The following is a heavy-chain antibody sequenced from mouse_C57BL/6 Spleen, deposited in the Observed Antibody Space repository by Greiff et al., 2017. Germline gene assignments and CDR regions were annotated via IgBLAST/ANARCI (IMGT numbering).Heavy chain of an antibody. Sequence: QVQLQQSGAELVRPGTSVKVSCKASGYAFTNYLIEWVKQRPGQGLEWIGVINPGSGGTNYNEKFKGKATLTADKSSSTAYMQLSSLTSEDSAVYCCARENWDGDWFAYWGQGTLVTVSA. CDR3: ARENWDGDWFAY. V-gene: IGHV1-54*01. CDR2: INPGSGGT. J-gene: IGHJ3*01. D-gene: IGHD4-1*01. CDR1: GYAFTNYL.